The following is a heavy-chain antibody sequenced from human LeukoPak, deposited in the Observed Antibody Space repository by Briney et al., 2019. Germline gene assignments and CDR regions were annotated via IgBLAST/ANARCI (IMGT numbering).Heavy chain of an antibody. CDR1: GYTFTSYG. V-gene: IGHV1-46*01. CDR2: INPSGGST. CDR3: ARVGSGWYHRCDY. Sequence: ASVKVFCKASGYTFTSYGISWVRQAPGQGLEWMGIINPSGGSTSYAQKFQGRVTMTRDTSTSTVYMELSSLRSEDTAVYYCARVGSGWYHRCDYWGQGTLVTVSS. J-gene: IGHJ4*02. D-gene: IGHD6-19*01.